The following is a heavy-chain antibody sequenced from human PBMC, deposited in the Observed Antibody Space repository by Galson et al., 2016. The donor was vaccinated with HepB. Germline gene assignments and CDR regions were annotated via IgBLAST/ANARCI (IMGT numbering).Heavy chain of an antibody. CDR3: AKDRGAVIRDFDQ. D-gene: IGHD3-10*01. CDR2: IDNNGRST. Sequence: SLRLSCAASGFTFSTYAFHWVRQAPGKGLESVSAIDNNGRSTYYADSVRGRFTISRDNSKNTLYLQMSSLRDGDTAVYYCAKDRGAVIRDFDQWGQGTLVTVSS. CDR1: GFTFSTYA. V-gene: IGHV3-64D*06. J-gene: IGHJ4*02.